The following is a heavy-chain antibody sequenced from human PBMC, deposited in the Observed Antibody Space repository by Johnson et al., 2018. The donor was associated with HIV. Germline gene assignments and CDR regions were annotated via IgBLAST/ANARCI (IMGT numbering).Heavy chain of an antibody. J-gene: IGHJ3*02. CDR2: LRYDGSNT. D-gene: IGHD3-22*01. V-gene: IGHV3-30*02. Sequence: QVQVVESGGGVVQPGRSLRLSCAASQFTFSRYYMNCVRQAPGHGLEWVEFLRYDGSNTYYADSVKGRFTISRDNSKNTLYLQMNSLRAEDTAVYYCAKGASITMIVAVVRAFDIWGQGTMVTVSS. CDR3: AKGASITMIVAVVRAFDI. CDR1: QFTFSRYY.